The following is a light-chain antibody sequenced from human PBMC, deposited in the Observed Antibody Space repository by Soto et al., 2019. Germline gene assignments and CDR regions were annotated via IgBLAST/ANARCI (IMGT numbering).Light chain of an antibody. CDR2: GAS. J-gene: IGKJ4*01. CDR1: QSVSSSS. Sequence: EIVLTQSPGTLSLSPGEGATVSCRASQSVSSSSLAWHQQKPGQAPRLLIYGASSRATGIPDRFSGSGSGTDFTLTISRLEPEDFAVYYCQQYDTSPLTFGGGTKVDIK. CDR3: QQYDTSPLT. V-gene: IGKV3-20*01.